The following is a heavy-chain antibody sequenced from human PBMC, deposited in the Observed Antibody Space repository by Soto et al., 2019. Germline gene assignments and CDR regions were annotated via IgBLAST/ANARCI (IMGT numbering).Heavy chain of an antibody. Sequence: GESLKISCKGSGYSFTSYWISWARQMPGKGLEWMGRIDPSDSYTNYSPSFQGHVTISADKSISTAYLQWSSLKASDTAMYYGARQEWELLGGYYYYYGMDVWGQGTTVTVSS. CDR1: GYSFTSYW. J-gene: IGHJ6*02. CDR3: ARQEWELLGGYYYYYGMDV. CDR2: IDPSDSYT. V-gene: IGHV5-10-1*01. D-gene: IGHD1-26*01.